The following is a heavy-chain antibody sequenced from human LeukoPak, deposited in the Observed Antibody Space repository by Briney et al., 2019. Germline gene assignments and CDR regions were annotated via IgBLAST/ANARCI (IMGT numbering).Heavy chain of an antibody. CDR3: ARQAGRGLDY. V-gene: IGHV4-4*09. Sequence: SETLSLTCTVSGGSISSYYWSWIRQPPGKGLEWIGYIYTSGSTNYNPSLKSRVSISVDTSKNQFSLKLSSVTAADTAVYYCARQAGRGLDYWGQGTLVTVSS. J-gene: IGHJ4*02. CDR1: GGSISSYY. CDR2: IYTSGST. D-gene: IGHD6-25*01.